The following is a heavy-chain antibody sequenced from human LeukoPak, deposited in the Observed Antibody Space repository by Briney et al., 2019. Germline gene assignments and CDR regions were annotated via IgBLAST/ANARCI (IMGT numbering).Heavy chain of an antibody. CDR1: GDSVSSNSAA. CDR2: TYYRSKWYN. CDR3: ARAYCSGGSCYWYFDL. Sequence: SQTLSLTCAISGDSVSSNSAAWNWIRQSPSRGLEWLGRTYYRSKWYNDYAVFVKSRITINPDTSKNQFSLQLNSVTPEDTAVYYCARAYCSGGSCYWYFDLWGRGTLVTVSS. V-gene: IGHV6-1*01. J-gene: IGHJ2*01. D-gene: IGHD2-15*01.